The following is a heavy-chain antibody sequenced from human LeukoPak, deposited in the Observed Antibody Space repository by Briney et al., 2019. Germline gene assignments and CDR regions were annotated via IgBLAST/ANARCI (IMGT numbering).Heavy chain of an antibody. CDR1: GFTSSGYS. V-gene: IGHV3-21*01. D-gene: IGHD3-22*01. Sequence: GGSLRLSCAAPGFTSSGYSMSWVCQAPGKGLEWVSSISSRMGYIYYAYSVKGRFTISRDNAKNSLFLQMNSLRAEDTAVYYCARDSDFDSSGYYPYYYYYYKMDVWGQGTTVTVSS. CDR3: ARDSDFDSSGYYPYYYYYYKMDV. CDR2: ISSRMGYI. J-gene: IGHJ6*02.